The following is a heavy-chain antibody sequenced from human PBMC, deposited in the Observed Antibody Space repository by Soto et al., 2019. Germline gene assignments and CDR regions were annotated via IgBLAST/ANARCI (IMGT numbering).Heavy chain of an antibody. D-gene: IGHD3-10*01. J-gene: IGHJ4*02. Sequence: QVQLVESGGGVVQPGRSLRLSCAASGFTFSSYGMHWVRQAPGKGLEWVAVIWYDGSNKYYADSVKGRFTISRDNSKNTLYLQMNSLRAEDTAVYYCARDGYGSGRIHDYWGQGTLVTVSS. CDR3: ARDGYGSGRIHDY. CDR2: IWYDGSNK. CDR1: GFTFSSYG. V-gene: IGHV3-33*01.